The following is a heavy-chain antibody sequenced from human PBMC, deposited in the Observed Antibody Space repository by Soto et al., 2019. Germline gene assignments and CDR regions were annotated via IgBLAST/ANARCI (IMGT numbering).Heavy chain of an antibody. D-gene: IGHD1-7*01. CDR1: GFTFSSYA. J-gene: IGHJ6*02. CDR3: ARESGAGTTGRDLGYYYYGMDV. Sequence: PGGSLRLSCAASGFTFSSYAMHWVRQAPGKGLEWVAVISYDGSNKYYADSVKGRFTISRDNSKNTLYLQMNSLRAEDTAVYYCARESGAGTTGRDLGYYYYGMDVWGQGTTVTVS. V-gene: IGHV3-30-3*01. CDR2: ISYDGSNK.